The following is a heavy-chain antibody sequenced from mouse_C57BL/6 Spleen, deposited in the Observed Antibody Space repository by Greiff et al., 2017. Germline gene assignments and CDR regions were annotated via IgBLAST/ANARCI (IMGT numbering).Heavy chain of an antibody. D-gene: IGHD2-3*01. CDR1: GFSLTSYG. V-gene: IGHV2-2*01. CDR3: ARNDGGYPFAY. Sequence: VQLQQSGPGLVQPSQSLSITCTVSGFSLTSYGVHWVRQSPGKGLEWLGVIWSGGSTDYNAAFIARLSISKDNSKGQVFFNMISLQADDTVIYYCARNDGGYPFAYWGQGTLVTVSA. J-gene: IGHJ3*01. CDR2: IWSGGST.